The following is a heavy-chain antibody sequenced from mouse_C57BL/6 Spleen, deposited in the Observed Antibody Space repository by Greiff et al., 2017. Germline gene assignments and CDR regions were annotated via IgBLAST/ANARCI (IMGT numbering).Heavy chain of an antibody. V-gene: IGHV1-54*01. CDR3: AREGTGYAMDY. Sequence: VQLQQSGAELVRPGTSVKVSCKASGYAFTNYLIEWVKQRPGQGLEWIGVINPGGGGTNYNEKFKGKATLTADKSSSTAYMQLSSLTAEDSAVFCCAREGTGYAMDYWGQGTSVTVSS. D-gene: IGHD3-3*01. CDR1: GYAFTNYL. CDR2: INPGGGGT. J-gene: IGHJ4*01.